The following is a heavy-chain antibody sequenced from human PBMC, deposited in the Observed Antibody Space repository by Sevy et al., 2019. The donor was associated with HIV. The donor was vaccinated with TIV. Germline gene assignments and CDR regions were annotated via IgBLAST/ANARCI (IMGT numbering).Heavy chain of an antibody. V-gene: IGHV4-59*01. J-gene: IGHJ4*02. CDR1: GDSISTYY. CDR3: AGGRYSYGYWGEFDY. D-gene: IGHD5-18*01. CDR2: IYYSGGT. Sequence: SETLSLTCTVSGDSISTYYWNWVRQTPRKRLEWIGYIYYSGGTNYNPSLKSRVTISVDTSKNQFSLKLSSVTAADTAGYYCAGGRYSYGYWGEFDYWGQGTLVTVSS.